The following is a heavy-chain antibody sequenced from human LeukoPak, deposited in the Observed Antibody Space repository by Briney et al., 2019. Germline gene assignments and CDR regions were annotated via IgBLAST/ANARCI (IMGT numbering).Heavy chain of an antibody. D-gene: IGHD3-16*01. Sequence: GGSLRLSCAASGFTFSSHWMNWVRQAPGQGLEWVANVYREGSDKNYVDSVQGRFTISRDNAKNSLYLQLSSLRVGDTAVYYCARDGVPGGRDVWGQGTTVTVS. CDR1: GFTFSSHW. V-gene: IGHV3-7*01. J-gene: IGHJ6*02. CDR2: VYREGSDK. CDR3: ARDGVPGGRDV.